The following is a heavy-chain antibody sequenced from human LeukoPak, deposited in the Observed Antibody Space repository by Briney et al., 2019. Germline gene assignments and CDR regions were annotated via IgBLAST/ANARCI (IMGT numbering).Heavy chain of an antibody. D-gene: IGHD4-17*01. CDR2: IYYSGST. Sequence: SETLSLTCTVSGGSISSGGYYWSWIRQHPGKGLEWIGYIYYSGSTYYNPSLKSRVTISVDTSKNQFSLNLSSVTAADTAVYYCASRITVIDAFDIWGQGTMVTVSS. J-gene: IGHJ3*02. CDR3: ASRITVIDAFDI. CDR1: GGSISSGGYY. V-gene: IGHV4-31*03.